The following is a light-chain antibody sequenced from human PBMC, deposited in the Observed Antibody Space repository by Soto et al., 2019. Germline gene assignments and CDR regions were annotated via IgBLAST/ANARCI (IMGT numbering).Light chain of an antibody. Sequence: ETVMTQSPATLSVSPGERATLSCRASQSVSTNLAWYQQKPGQAPRLLIYRASTRATGIPDRFSGSGFGTEFTLTISGLQSEDFAVYFCQQYNNWPPYTFGQGTKLQLK. V-gene: IGKV3-15*01. CDR3: QQYNNWPPYT. CDR1: QSVSTN. CDR2: RAS. J-gene: IGKJ2*01.